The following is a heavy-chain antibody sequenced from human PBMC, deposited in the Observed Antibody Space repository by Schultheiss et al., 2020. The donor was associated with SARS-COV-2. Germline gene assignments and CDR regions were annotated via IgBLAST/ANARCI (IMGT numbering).Heavy chain of an antibody. CDR2: IRSKANSYAT. V-gene: IGHV3-73*01. D-gene: IGHD2-2*01. Sequence: GGSLSLSCAASGFTFSGSAMHWVRQASGRGLEWVGRIRSKANSYATAYAASVKGRFTISRDDSKNTAYLQMNSLKSDDTAVYYCSRVYCDSITCYGTGMDVWGQGTTVTVSS. CDR3: SRVYCDSITCYGTGMDV. J-gene: IGHJ6*02. CDR1: GFTFSGSA.